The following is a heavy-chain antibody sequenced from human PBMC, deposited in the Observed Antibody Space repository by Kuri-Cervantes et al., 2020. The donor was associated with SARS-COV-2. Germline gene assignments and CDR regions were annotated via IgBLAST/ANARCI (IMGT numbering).Heavy chain of an antibody. CDR2: IRYDGSNK. CDR3: AKDHRGGKVDY. V-gene: IGHV3-30*02. Sequence: GESLKISCAASGFTFSTYSMTWVRQAPGKGLEWVAFIRYDGSNKYYADSVKGRFTISRDNSKNTLYLQMNSLRAEDTAVYYCAKDHRGGKVDYWGQGTLVTVSS. J-gene: IGHJ4*02. CDR1: GFTFSTYS.